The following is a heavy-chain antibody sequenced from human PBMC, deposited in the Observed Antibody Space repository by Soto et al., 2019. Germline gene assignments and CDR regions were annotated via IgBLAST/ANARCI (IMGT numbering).Heavy chain of an antibody. CDR2: ISAYNGNT. V-gene: IGHV1-18*01. CDR1: GYTFSSYG. CDR3: SRGGGHRPATIDY. J-gene: IGHJ4*02. D-gene: IGHD3-16*01. Sequence: GASVKVSCKASGYTFSSYGITWGRQAPGQGLEWMGWISAYNGNTNYAQMLQGRVTMTTDTSTSTAYMDLRSLRSDDTAVYYFSRGGGHRPATIDYWCQGALFTLSS.